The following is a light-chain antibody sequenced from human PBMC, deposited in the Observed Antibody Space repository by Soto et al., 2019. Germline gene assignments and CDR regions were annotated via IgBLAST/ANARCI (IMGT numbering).Light chain of an antibody. V-gene: IGLV2-8*01. Sequence: QSALTQPPSASGSPGQSVTISCTGTSSDVGAYNYVSWYQQHPGKAPKLMIYEVTKRPSGVPARFSGSKSGNAASLTVSGLQADDEADYYCSSYAGSRNLVFGGGTKLT. CDR3: SSYAGSRNLV. J-gene: IGLJ2*01. CDR1: SSDVGAYNY. CDR2: EVT.